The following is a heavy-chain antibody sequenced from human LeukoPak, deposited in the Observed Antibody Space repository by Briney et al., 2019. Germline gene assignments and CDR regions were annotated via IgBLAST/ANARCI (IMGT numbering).Heavy chain of an antibody. D-gene: IGHD2-2*01. V-gene: IGHV1-69*05. CDR2: IIPIFGTA. CDR1: GGTFSSYA. CDR3: ARGVVPAAILPYYYCYMDV. Sequence: SVKVSCKASGGTFSSYAISWVRQAPGQGLEWMGRIIPIFGTANYAQKFQGRVTITTDESTSTAYMELSSLRSEDTAVYYCARGVVPAAILPYYYCYMDVWGKGTTVTVSS. J-gene: IGHJ6*03.